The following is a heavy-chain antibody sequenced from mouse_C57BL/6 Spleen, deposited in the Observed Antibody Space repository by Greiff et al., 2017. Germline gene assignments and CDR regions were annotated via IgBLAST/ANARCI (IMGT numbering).Heavy chain of an antibody. Sequence: QVQLQQSGAELVKPGASVKLSCKASGYTFTSYWMHWVKQRPGRGLGWIGRIDPNSGGTKYNEKFKGKATLTVDKPSSTAYMQLSSLTSEASAVYYCARYCYGSGPWFAYWGQGTLVTVSA. V-gene: IGHV1-72*01. J-gene: IGHJ3*01. CDR1: GYTFTSYW. CDR3: ARYCYGSGPWFAY. CDR2: IDPNSGGT. D-gene: IGHD1-1*01.